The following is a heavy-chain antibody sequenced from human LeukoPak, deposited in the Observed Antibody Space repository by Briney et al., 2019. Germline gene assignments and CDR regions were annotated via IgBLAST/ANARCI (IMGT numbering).Heavy chain of an antibody. J-gene: IGHJ3*02. D-gene: IGHD3-3*01. V-gene: IGHV1-69*13. CDR1: GGTFISYA. Sequence: SVKVSCKASGGTFISYAISWVRQAPGQGLEWMGGIIPIFGTANYAQKFQGRVTITADESTSTAYMELSSLRSEDTAVYYCARGPGGVLEWLFYAFDIWGQGTMVTVSS. CDR3: ARGPGGVLEWLFYAFDI. CDR2: IIPIFGTA.